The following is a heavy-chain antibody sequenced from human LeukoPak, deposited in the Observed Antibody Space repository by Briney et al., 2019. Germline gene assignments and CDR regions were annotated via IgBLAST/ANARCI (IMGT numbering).Heavy chain of an antibody. Sequence: SETLSLTCAVSGGSISSSNWWSWVRQPPGKGLEWIGEIYHSGSTNYNPSLKSRVTISVDKSKNQFSLKLSSVTAADTAVYYCARVGNGSGSYYMPFDYWGQGTLVTVSS. CDR3: ARVGNGSGSYYMPFDY. J-gene: IGHJ4*02. CDR1: GGSISSSNW. CDR2: IYHSGST. D-gene: IGHD3-10*01. V-gene: IGHV4-4*02.